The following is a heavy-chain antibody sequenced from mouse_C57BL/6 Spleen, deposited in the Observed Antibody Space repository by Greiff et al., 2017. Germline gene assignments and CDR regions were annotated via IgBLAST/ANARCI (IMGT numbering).Heavy chain of an antibody. V-gene: IGHV2-2*01. D-gene: IGHD1-1*02. CDR2: IWSGGST. CDR3: ARTGGSGAWFAY. Sequence: VQLQQSGPGLVQPSQRLSLTCTVSGFSLTSYGVHWVRPSPGKGLEWLGVIWSGGSTDYNAAFISRLSNSKDNSKSRVFFEMNSLQADDTAIYYCARTGGSGAWFAYWGQGTLVTVSA. CDR1: GFSLTSYG. J-gene: IGHJ3*01.